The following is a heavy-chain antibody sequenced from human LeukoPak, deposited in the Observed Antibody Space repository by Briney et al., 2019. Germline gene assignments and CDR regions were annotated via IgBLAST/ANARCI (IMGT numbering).Heavy chain of an antibody. CDR3: ARDPYGMDV. CDR2: INPNSGGT. Sequence: ASVKVSCKASGYMFTSYGISWVRQAPGQGLEWMGWINPNSGGTNYAQKFQGRVTMTRDTSISTAYMELSRLRSDDTAVYYCARDPYGMDVWGQGTTVTVSS. J-gene: IGHJ6*02. CDR1: GYMFTSYG. V-gene: IGHV1-2*02.